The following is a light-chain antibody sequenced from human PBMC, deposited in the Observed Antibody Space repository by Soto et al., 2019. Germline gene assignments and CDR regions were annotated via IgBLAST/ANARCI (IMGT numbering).Light chain of an antibody. CDR2: GAH. V-gene: IGKV3-11*01. CDR1: QNVSTY. Sequence: EIGLSQSPSTLSLSPGERATLSCRTSQNVSTYLAWYQQKPGQAPRLLIYGAHTRATGIPDRFSGSGSGTDFTLTSSRLEPEDFAVYYCQQCGSSSTFGQGTRVEIK. J-gene: IGKJ5*01. CDR3: QQCGSSST.